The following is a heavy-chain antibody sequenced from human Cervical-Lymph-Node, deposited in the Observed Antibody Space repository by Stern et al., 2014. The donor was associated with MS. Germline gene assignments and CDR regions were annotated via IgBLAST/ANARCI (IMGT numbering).Heavy chain of an antibody. CDR3: ARASTRPDYFDY. CDR2: ISGSSTHI. D-gene: IGHD1-1*01. J-gene: IGHJ4*02. Sequence: EVQLVESGGGLVKPGGSLRLSCAASGFIFSTYSMNWVRQAPGKGLEWVSSISGSSTHIHYAESVKGRFSISRDNAKSSVYLQMISLRAEDTAVYYCARASTRPDYFDYWGQGTLVTVSS. V-gene: IGHV3-21*01. CDR1: GFIFSTYS.